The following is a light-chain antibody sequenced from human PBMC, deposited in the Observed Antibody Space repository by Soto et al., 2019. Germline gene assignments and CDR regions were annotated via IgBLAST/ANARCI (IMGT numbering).Light chain of an antibody. CDR1: SSDVGGYNY. V-gene: IGLV2-14*01. Sequence: QSALTQPASVSGSPGQSITISCTGTSSDVGGYNYVSWYQQHPGKAPKLMIYEVSNRPSGVSNRFSGSKSGNTASLTISGTQAEEEADYYCSSYTSSRTLCVFGTGTKVTV. CDR3: SSYTSSRTLCV. J-gene: IGLJ1*01. CDR2: EVS.